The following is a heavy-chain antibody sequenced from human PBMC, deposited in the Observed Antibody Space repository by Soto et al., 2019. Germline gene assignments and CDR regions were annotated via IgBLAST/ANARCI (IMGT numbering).Heavy chain of an antibody. CDR2: ISSSSSTI. D-gene: IGHD5-18*01. V-gene: IGHV3-48*02. Sequence: EVQLVESGGGLVQPGGSLRLSCAASGFTFSSYSMNWVRQAPGKGLEWVSYISSSSSTIYYADSVKGRFTISRDNAKNSXXLQMNSLRDEDTAVYYCARGPHGGYSYGYSFPFDYWGQGTLVTVSS. CDR3: ARGPHGGYSYGYSFPFDY. CDR1: GFTFSSYS. J-gene: IGHJ4*02.